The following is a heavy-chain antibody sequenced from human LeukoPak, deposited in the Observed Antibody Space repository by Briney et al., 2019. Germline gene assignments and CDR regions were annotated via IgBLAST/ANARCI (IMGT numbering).Heavy chain of an antibody. D-gene: IGHD4-17*01. CDR3: ARGEDYGTNSFDY. V-gene: IGHV3-48*04. CDR2: ITTSGRTI. Sequence: GGSLRLSCVASGFPFSDYSMNWVRQAPGKGLEWVSYITTSGRTIYYADSVKGRFTISRDNAKNSLYLQMNSLRAEDTAVYYCARGEDYGTNSFDYWGQGTLVTVSS. J-gene: IGHJ4*02. CDR1: GFPFSDYS.